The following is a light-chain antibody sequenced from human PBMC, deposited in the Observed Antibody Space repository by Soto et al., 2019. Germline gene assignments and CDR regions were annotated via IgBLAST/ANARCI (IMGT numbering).Light chain of an antibody. CDR1: ETVTNAY. CDR3: QHFGGSLWT. V-gene: IGKV3-20*01. J-gene: IGKJ1*01. CDR2: GAS. Sequence: EIVLTQSPGTLSLSPGDSVTLSCRASETVTNAYLAWYQQKPGQAPRLLIFGASNRATDIPDRFSGSGSGTDFTLTIHRLEPEDFAVYYCQHFGGSLWTFGQGTKVEIK.